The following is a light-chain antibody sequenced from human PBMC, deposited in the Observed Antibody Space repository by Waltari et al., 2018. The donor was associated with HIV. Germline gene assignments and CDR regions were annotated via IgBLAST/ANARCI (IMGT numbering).Light chain of an antibody. CDR3: AAWDDSLGGPV. CDR2: GLN. CDR1: TSHIGSNY. V-gene: IGLV1-47*01. J-gene: IGLJ7*01. Sequence: QSVLTQPPSASGTPGQRVTISCSGSTSHIGSNYVPWYQHLPGTAPKLLIYGLNERPSGVSDRFSGSKSGTSASLAISGLRSEDEGDYSCAAWDDSLGGPVFGGGTQLTVL.